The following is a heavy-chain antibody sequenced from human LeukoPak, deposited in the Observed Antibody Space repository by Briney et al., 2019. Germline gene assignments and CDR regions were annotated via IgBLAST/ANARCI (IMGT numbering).Heavy chain of an antibody. J-gene: IGHJ4*02. Sequence: ASVKVSCKASDYPFTSYGITWVRQAPGQGLEWMGWISAYNGNTNYAQKLQGRVTLTTDTSTSTAYMELRSLRSDDTAVYYCARSSSVTIPGYYFDYWGQGTLVTVSS. D-gene: IGHD2-21*01. CDR2: ISAYNGNT. CDR3: ARSSSVTIPGYYFDY. V-gene: IGHV1-18*01. CDR1: DYPFTSYG.